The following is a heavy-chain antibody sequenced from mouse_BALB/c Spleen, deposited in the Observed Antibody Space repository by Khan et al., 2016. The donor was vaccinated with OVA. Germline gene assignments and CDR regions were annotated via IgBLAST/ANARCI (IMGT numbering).Heavy chain of an antibody. Sequence: QVQLKESGAELMKPGASVKISCKATGYTFSSYWIEWVKQRPGHGLEWIGEILPGRGYINYNEKFKGKATFTANTSSNIAYMQLNSLTSEDSAVYYCARGAGTTYGMDYWGQGTSVTVSS. CDR3: ARGAGTTYGMDY. D-gene: IGHD4-1*01. CDR2: ILPGRGYI. CDR1: GYTFSSYW. J-gene: IGHJ4*01. V-gene: IGHV1-9*01.